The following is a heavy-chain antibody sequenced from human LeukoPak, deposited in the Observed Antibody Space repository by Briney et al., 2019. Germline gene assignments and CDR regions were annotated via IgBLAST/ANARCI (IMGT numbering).Heavy chain of an antibody. D-gene: IGHD4-23*01. J-gene: IGHJ4*02. CDR1: GGSINSHY. CDR2: IYSSGST. V-gene: IGHV4-4*07. Sequence: LSLTCTVSGGSINSHYWSWIRPPAGKGLEWIGRIYSSGSTNYNPSLKSRVSMSVDTSKNQFSLKLTSVTAADTAVYYCARGGKATVVTMWGQGSLVTVSS. CDR3: ARGGKATVVTM.